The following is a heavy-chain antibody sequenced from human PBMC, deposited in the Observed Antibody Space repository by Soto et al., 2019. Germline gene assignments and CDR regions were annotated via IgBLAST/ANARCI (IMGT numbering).Heavy chain of an antibody. V-gene: IGHV3-64*01. D-gene: IGHD6-6*01. CDR1: GFTFSSYW. CDR2: INSDGIST. CDR3: ARRARPDFYYLDV. Sequence: GGSLRLSCAASGFTFSSYWMHWVRQAPGKGLEYVSSINSDGISTYYANSVQGRFTISRDNAKNTLYLQMGSLRPEDMAVYYCARRARPDFYYLDVWGKGTTVTVSS. J-gene: IGHJ6*03.